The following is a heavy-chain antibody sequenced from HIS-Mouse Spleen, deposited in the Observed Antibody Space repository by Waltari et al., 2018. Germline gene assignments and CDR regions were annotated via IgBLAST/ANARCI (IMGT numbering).Heavy chain of an antibody. CDR1: GFTFSSYA. CDR3: AEGCSSTSRALRGY. V-gene: IGHV3-23*01. D-gene: IGHD2-2*01. J-gene: IGHJ4*02. CDR2: ISGGGGSA. Sequence: EVQLLESGGGLVQPGGSLRLSCAASGFTFSSYALSWVRQALGKGLEWVSAISGGGGSAYDANSVTGRFTISRDNSKNTLYLQMNSLRAADTAVYYCAEGCSSTSRALRGYWGQGTLVTVSS.